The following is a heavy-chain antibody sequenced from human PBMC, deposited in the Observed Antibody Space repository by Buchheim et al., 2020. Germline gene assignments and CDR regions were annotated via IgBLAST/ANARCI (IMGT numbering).Heavy chain of an antibody. D-gene: IGHD2-2*01. J-gene: IGHJ6*02. CDR3: TRDGRRDCSSNERSCYYSYYAMDV. V-gene: IGHV3-49*05. Sequence: EVQLVESGGGLVKPGRSLRLSCTASGFTFGDYAMSWFRQAPGKGLEWVGFIRSKAYGGTTEYAASVKARFTISREDSKSIAYLQMSSLKTEDTAVYYCTRDGRRDCSSNERSCYYSYYAMDVWGQGTT. CDR1: GFTFGDYA. CDR2: IRSKAYGGTT.